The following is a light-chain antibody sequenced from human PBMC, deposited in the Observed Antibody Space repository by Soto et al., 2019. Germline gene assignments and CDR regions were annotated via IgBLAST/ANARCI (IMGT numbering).Light chain of an antibody. Sequence: QSALTQPASVSGSPGQSITISCTGTSSDVGGYYYVSWYQHHPGKAPKLMIYQVSNRPSGVSNRFSGSKSANTASLSISGLQADDEADYYCSSYTSSSTLVFGTGTKLTVL. V-gene: IGLV2-14*01. CDR2: QVS. CDR1: SSDVGGYYY. CDR3: SSYTSSSTLV. J-gene: IGLJ1*01.